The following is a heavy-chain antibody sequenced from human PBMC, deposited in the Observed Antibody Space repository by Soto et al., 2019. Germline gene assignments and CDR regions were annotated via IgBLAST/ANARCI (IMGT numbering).Heavy chain of an antibody. CDR3: ATAEVDY. CDR1: GFTFSSYG. J-gene: IGHJ4*02. Sequence: SLRLSCAASGFTFSSYGMHWVRQAPGKGLEWVAVISYDGSNKYYADSVKGRFTISRDNSKNTLYLQMNSLRAEDTAVYYYATAEVDYWGPGTQVTVSS. V-gene: IGHV3-30*03. CDR2: ISYDGSNK.